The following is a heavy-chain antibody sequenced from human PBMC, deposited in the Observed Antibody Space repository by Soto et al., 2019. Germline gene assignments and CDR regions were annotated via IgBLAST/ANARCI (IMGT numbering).Heavy chain of an antibody. CDR2: ISSSSSTI. J-gene: IGHJ6*02. CDR3: ARGLSGYCSSTSCYSIGMDV. V-gene: IGHV3-48*02. D-gene: IGHD2-2*03. CDR1: GFTFSSYS. Sequence: LRLSCAASGFTFSSYSMNWVRQAPGKGLEWVSYISSSSSTIYYADSVKGRFTISRDNAKNSLYLQMNSLRDEDTAVYYCARGLSGYCSSTSCYSIGMDVWGQGTTVTVSS.